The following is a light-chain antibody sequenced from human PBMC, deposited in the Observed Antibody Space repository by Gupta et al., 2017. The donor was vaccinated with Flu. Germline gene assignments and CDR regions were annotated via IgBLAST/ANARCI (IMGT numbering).Light chain of an antibody. J-gene: IGKJ5*01. V-gene: IGKV1-39*01. CDR3: QQSYRIPRT. CDR1: QTLSNH. Sequence: DIQMTQSSSSLSASEGDRVTITCRASQTLSNHLNWYQQKPGKAPKLLIYAASSLQSGVPSRFSGSGSGTDFTLTISSLDPEDFATYYCQQSYRIPRTFGQGTRLEI. CDR2: AAS.